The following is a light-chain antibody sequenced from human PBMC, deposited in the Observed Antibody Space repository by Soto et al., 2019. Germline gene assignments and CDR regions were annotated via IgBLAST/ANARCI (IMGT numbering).Light chain of an antibody. CDR1: SSNIGSNT. J-gene: IGLJ2*01. CDR3: AAWDCSLIV. CDR2: SNN. V-gene: IGLV1-44*01. Sequence: QSVLTQPPSASGTPGQRVTISCSGSSSNIGSNTVNWYQQLPGTAPKLLIYSNNQRPSGVPDRFSGSKSGTSASLAISGLQSEDEADYYCAAWDCSLIVFGGGTKLTVL.